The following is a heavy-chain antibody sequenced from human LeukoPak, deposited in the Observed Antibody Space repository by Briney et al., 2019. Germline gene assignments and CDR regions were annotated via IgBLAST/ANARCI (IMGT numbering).Heavy chain of an antibody. CDR3: ARDKMERIQLWPTYDYYYYGMDV. CDR1: GFTFSSYA. CDR2: ISYDGRNK. V-gene: IGHV3-30*04. D-gene: IGHD5-18*01. Sequence: GRSLRLACAAAGFTFSSYAMHWVRQAPGKGMEWVAAISYDGRNKYYGDSVKGRFTISRDNSKNTLYLQMNSLRAEDTAVYYCARDKMERIQLWPTYDYYYYGMDVWGQGTTVTVSS. J-gene: IGHJ6*02.